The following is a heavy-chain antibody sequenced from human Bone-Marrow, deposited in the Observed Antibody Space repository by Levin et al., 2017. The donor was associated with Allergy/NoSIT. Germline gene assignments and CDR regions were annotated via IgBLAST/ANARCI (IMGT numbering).Heavy chain of an antibody. CDR3: ARRRLADTGYYYGMDV. J-gene: IGHJ6*02. D-gene: IGHD5-18*01. V-gene: IGHV5-51*01. CDR1: GYSFTSYW. CDR2: IYPGDSDT. Sequence: GESLKISCKGSGYSFTSYWIGWVRQMPGKGLEWMGIIYPGDSDTRYSPSFQGQVTISADKSISTAYLQWSSLKASDTATYYCARRRLADTGYYYGMDVWGQGTTVTVSS.